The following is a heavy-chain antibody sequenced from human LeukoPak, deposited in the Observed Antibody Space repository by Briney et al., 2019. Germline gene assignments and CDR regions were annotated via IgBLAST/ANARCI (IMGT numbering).Heavy chain of an antibody. D-gene: IGHD3-22*01. Sequence: GGSLRLSSAASGFTFSSYAMSWVRQAPGKGLEWVSAISGSGGSTYYADSVKGRFTISRDNSKNTLYLQMNSLRAEDTAVYYCAKGQYYDSSGYYYYWGQGTLVTVSS. V-gene: IGHV3-23*01. CDR2: ISGSGGST. CDR3: AKGQYYDSSGYYYY. J-gene: IGHJ4*02. CDR1: GFTFSSYA.